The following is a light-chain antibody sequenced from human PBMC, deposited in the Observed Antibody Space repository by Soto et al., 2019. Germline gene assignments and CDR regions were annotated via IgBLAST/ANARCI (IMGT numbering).Light chain of an antibody. J-gene: IGKJ3*01. V-gene: IGKV3-15*01. CDR1: QNIGSN. CDR2: GPS. Sequence: EIVITQSPGTLSVSPGERASLSCRASQNIGSNLAWYQQKPGQAPRLLFYGPSTRATGVPDRFTGAGSGTEFSLTISSLQSDDFAVYYCQHYSEWPPGVTFGPGTKVDL. CDR3: QHYSEWPPGVT.